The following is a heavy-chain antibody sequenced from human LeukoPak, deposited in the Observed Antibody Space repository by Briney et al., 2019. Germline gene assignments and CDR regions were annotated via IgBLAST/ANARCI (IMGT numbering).Heavy chain of an antibody. CDR3: ARHLSGSGNYFIDSYGMDV. Sequence: PGGSLRLSCAASGITFSNYIMNWVRRAPGKGLEWVSSISSSSSYIYYADSVKGRFTISRDNANNSLYLQMDSLRAEDTAVYYCARHLSGSGNYFIDSYGMDVWGQGTTVTVSS. V-gene: IGHV3-21*01. J-gene: IGHJ6*02. CDR2: ISSSSSYI. CDR1: GITFSNYI. D-gene: IGHD3-10*01.